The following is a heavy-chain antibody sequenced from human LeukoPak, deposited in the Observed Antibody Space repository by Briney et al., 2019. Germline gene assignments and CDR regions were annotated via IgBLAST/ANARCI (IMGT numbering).Heavy chain of an antibody. V-gene: IGHV3-73*01. CDR3: TRGEYYDSSGYHEDYFDY. D-gene: IGHD3-22*01. J-gene: IGHJ4*02. Sequence: PGGSLRLSCAASGFTFSGSAMHWVRQASGKGLEWVGRIRSKANSYATAYAASVKGRFTISRDDSKNTAYLQMNSLKTEDTAVYYCTRGEYYDSSGYHEDYFDYWGQGNLVTVSS. CDR1: GFTFSGSA. CDR2: IRSKANSYAT.